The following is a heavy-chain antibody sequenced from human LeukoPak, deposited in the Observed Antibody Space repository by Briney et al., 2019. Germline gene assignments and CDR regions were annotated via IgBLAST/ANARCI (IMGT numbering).Heavy chain of an antibody. Sequence: ASVKVSCKASGYTFTGYFMHWVRQAPGQGLEWMGWINPNTGGKNYAQKFQGWVTMTRDTSISTAYMELSRLRSDDTAVYYCARGGYYYGSGSYRDAFDIWGQGTMVTVSS. D-gene: IGHD3-10*01. CDR2: INPNTGGK. V-gene: IGHV1-2*04. J-gene: IGHJ3*02. CDR1: GYTFTGYF. CDR3: ARGGYYYGSGSYRDAFDI.